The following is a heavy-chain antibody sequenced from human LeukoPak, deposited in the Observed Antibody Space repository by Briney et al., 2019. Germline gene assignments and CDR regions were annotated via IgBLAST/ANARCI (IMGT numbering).Heavy chain of an antibody. Sequence: ASVKVSCKVSGYTLTELSIHWVRQAPGKGLEWMGGFDPEDGETIYAQKFQGRVTMTEDTSTDTAYMELISLRSEDTAVYYCATEATGMGYYYYGMDVWGQGTTVTVSS. V-gene: IGHV1-24*01. J-gene: IGHJ6*02. D-gene: IGHD5-24*01. CDR3: ATEATGMGYYYYGMDV. CDR1: GYTLTELS. CDR2: FDPEDGET.